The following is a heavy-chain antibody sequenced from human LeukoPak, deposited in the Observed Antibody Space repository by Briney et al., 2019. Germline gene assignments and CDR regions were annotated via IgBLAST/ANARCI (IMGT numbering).Heavy chain of an antibody. V-gene: IGHV4-39*01. J-gene: IGHJ6*02. D-gene: IGHD3-22*01. CDR2: IYYSGTT. CDR3: ARVSWYYYDSSGRNYYYYSMDV. CDR1: GASISNSNYY. Sequence: PSETLSLTCTVSGASISNSNYYWGWIRQPPVVGLEWIGSIYYSGTTYYNPSLKSRVTISVDTSKNQFSLKMSSVTAPDTAVYYCARVSWYYYDSSGRNYYYYSMDVWGQGTTVTVSS.